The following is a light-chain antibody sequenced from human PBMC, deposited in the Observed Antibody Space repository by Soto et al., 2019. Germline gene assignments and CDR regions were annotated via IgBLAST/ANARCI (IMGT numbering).Light chain of an antibody. V-gene: IGLV2-23*01. Sequence: QSALPQPASVSGSPGQSITISCTGTSSDVGSYNLVSWYQQHPGKAPKLMIYEGSKRPSGVSNRFSGSKSGNTASLTISGLQDDYEAEYYCCSYAGRRTFDDLGTGTIVXVL. CDR3: CSYAGRRTFDD. J-gene: IGLJ1*01. CDR2: EGS. CDR1: SSDVGSYNL.